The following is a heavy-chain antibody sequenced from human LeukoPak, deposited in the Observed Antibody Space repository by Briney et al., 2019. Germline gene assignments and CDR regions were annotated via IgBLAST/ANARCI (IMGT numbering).Heavy chain of an antibody. Sequence: PSQTLSLTCTVSGGSISSGSYYWSWIRQPAGRGLEWIGRIYTSGSTNYNPSLKSRVTISVDTSKNQFSLKLSSVTAADTAVYYCAREASGSYYFDYWGQGTLVTVSS. CDR1: GGSISSGSYY. V-gene: IGHV4-61*02. J-gene: IGHJ4*02. D-gene: IGHD1-26*01. CDR3: AREASGSYYFDY. CDR2: IYTSGST.